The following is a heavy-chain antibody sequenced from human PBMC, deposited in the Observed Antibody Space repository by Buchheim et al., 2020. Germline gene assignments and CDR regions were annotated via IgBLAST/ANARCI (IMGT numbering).Heavy chain of an antibody. CDR2: IYHSGST. Sequence: QLQLQESGSGPVKPSQTLSLTCAVSGGSISSGGYSWSWIRQPPGKGLEWIGYIYHSGSTYYNPSLKSRVTISVDRSKNQFSLKLSSVTAADTAVYYCARASNPILGNWFDPWGQGTL. CDR3: ARASNPILGNWFDP. CDR1: GGSISSGGYS. J-gene: IGHJ5*02. V-gene: IGHV4-30-2*01. D-gene: IGHD1-26*01.